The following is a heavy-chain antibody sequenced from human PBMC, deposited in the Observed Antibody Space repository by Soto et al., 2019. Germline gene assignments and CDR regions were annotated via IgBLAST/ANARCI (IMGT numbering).Heavy chain of an antibody. Sequence: QVQLVKSGGGVVQPGRSLRLSCAASGFTFPNYVMHWVRQAPGKGLEWVAVISFAGTNKYYPDSVKGRFTISRDNSKNTLSLEMHSLTTEDTAIYYCAREGSAVGYYGLDVWGQGTPVTVSP. CDR2: ISFAGTNK. J-gene: IGHJ6*01. CDR3: AREGSAVGYYGLDV. D-gene: IGHD1-26*01. V-gene: IGHV3-30-3*01. CDR1: GFTFPNYV.